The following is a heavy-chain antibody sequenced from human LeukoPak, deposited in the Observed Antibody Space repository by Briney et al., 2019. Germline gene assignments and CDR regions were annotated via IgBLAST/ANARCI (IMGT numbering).Heavy chain of an antibody. V-gene: IGHV4-4*02. J-gene: IGHJ4*02. D-gene: IGHD3-22*01. CDR1: GGSISSSKW. CDR2: IYHSGTT. CDR3: TFYDSSGWHYVYPN. Sequence: SGTLSLTCAVSGGSISSSKWWSWVRQPPGKRLEWIGEIYHSGTTNYSPSLKRRVTISVDKSKNQFSLKLTSVTAADTAVYYCTFYDSSGWHYVYPNWGQGTLVTVSS.